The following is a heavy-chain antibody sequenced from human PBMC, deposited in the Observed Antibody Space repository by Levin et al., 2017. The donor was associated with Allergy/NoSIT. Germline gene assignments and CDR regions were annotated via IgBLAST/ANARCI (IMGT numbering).Heavy chain of an antibody. Sequence: GESLKISCKASGYTFTGYFIHWVRQAPGQGPEWMGWINPKNGATNYGQKFQGRVTLTRDTSISTAYMELRRLRSDDTAIYYCAKRLSASTKGYYYYGMDVWGQGTTVTVSS. CDR2: INPKNGAT. V-gene: IGHV1-2*02. J-gene: IGHJ6*02. D-gene: IGHD2-2*01. CDR1: GYTFTGYF. CDR3: AKRLSASTKGYYYYGMDV.